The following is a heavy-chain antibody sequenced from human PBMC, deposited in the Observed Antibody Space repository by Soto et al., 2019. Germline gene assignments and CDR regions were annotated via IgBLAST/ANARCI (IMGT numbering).Heavy chain of an antibody. J-gene: IGHJ6*03. CDR2: IIPILGIA. CDR3: ARDSLPVVVVAATQHYYYYKDV. V-gene: IGHV1-69*04. Sequence: GASVKVSCKASGGSFSSYTISWVRQAPGQGLEWMGRIIPILGIANYAQKFQGRVTITADKSTSTAYMELSSLRSEDTAVYYCARDSLPVVVVAATQHYYYYKDVWGKGTTVTVSS. CDR1: GGSFSSYT. D-gene: IGHD2-15*01.